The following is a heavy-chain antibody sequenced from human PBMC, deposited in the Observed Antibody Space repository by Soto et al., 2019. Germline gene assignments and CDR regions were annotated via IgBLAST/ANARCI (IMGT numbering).Heavy chain of an antibody. V-gene: IGHV3-9*01. J-gene: IGHJ4*02. D-gene: IGHD3-10*01. CDR2: ISWNGAAT. Sequence: EAQLVESGGGLVQPGSSLRLSCVAYGFTFDDYAIHWVRQAPGKGLEWVSGISWNGAATGYADSVKGRFTISRDNAKNSLYLQMSSLRTEDTAIYYCANLPLYGSGFDCWGQGTLVTVSS. CDR3: ANLPLYGSGFDC. CDR1: GFTFDDYA.